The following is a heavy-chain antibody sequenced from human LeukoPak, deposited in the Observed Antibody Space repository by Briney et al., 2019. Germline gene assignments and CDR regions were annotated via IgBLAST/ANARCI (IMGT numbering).Heavy chain of an antibody. CDR1: GFTFSSYW. CDR2: INSDGSTT. Sequence: PGGPLRLSCAACGFTFSSYWMHWVRQTRGKGLVWVSRINSDGSTTTCADSEKRRIIISRDNAKNTLYLRSNSMRYEDTAVYYFPRAATYYWGQGSLVTVSS. V-gene: IGHV3-74*01. CDR3: PRAATYY. J-gene: IGHJ4*01.